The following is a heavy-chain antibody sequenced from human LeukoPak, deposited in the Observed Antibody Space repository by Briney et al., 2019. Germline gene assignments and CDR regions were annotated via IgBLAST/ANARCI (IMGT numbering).Heavy chain of an antibody. V-gene: IGHV3-48*03. Sequence: PGGSLRLSCAASGFTFSSYEMNWGRRAPGKGLEWVSYILNSGTTTYYADSVKGRFTISRDNAKNSLYLQMNSLRAEDTGVYYCARDPPDYWGQGILVTVSS. J-gene: IGHJ4*02. CDR3: ARDPPDY. CDR2: ILNSGTTT. CDR1: GFTFSSYE.